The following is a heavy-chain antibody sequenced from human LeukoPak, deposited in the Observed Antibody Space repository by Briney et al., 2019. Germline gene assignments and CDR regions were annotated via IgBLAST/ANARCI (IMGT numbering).Heavy chain of an antibody. D-gene: IGHD3-3*01. CDR1: GGSLSDYY. Sequence: SETLSLTCTVSGGSLSDYYWSWIRQPPGKGRECIGYVYSGSTSYSPSLKSRVSISVDTSRNQFSLRLSSVTAADTAVYYCARSAAYYDFWTGYSNALYYMDVWGKGITVTVSS. J-gene: IGHJ6*03. CDR2: VYSGST. V-gene: IGHV4-59*01. CDR3: ARSAAYYDFWTGYSNALYYMDV.